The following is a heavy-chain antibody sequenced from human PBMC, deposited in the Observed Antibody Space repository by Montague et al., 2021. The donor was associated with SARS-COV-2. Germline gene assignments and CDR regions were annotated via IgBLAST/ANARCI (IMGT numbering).Heavy chain of an antibody. CDR1: GYSISSGYY. CDR2: IFHSGST. CDR3: ARDREAAPFDY. V-gene: IGHV4-38-2*02. D-gene: IGHD2-15*01. J-gene: IGHJ4*02. Sequence: SETLSLTCTVSGYSISSGYYWGWIRPPPGKGLEWIGSIFHSGSTYYNPSLKSRVTISVDTSKNQFSLQLTSVTAAATALYYCARDREAAPFDYWGQGTLVTVSS.